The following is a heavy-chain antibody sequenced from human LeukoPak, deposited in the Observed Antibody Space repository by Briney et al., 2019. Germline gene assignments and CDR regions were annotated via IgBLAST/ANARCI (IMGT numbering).Heavy chain of an antibody. CDR1: GFTFNIYS. CDR3: ARGGRGYSYGYGYYYYGMDV. D-gene: IGHD5-18*01. CDR2: VRHDSSDI. V-gene: IGHV3-48*01. Sequence: RGSLRLSCAASGFTFNIYSMNWVRQAPGKGLEWISFVRHDSSDIYYADSVRGRFTISRDNAYNSLHLQMNSLRADDTAVYYCARGGRGYSYGYGYYYYGMDVWGQGTTVTVSS. J-gene: IGHJ6*02.